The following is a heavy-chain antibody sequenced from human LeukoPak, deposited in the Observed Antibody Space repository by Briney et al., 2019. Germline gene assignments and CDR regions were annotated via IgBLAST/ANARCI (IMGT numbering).Heavy chain of an antibody. V-gene: IGHV3-33*01. J-gene: IGHJ4*02. CDR2: IWYDGSNK. D-gene: IGHD5-18*01. Sequence: GGSLRFSCAASGFTFSSYGMHWVRQAPGKGLEWVAVIWYDGSNKYYADSVKGRFTISRDNTKNTLYLQMNSLRAEDTAVYYCAMWIQVWKFDYWGQGTLVTVSS. CDR1: GFTFSSYG. CDR3: AMWIQVWKFDY.